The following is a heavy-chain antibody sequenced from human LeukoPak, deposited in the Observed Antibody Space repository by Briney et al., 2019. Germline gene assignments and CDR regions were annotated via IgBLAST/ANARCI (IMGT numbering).Heavy chain of an antibody. CDR2: ISYDGSNK. Sequence: GGSLRLSCAASGFTFSSYAMHWVRQAPGKGLEWVAVISYDGSNKYYADSVKGRFTISRDNSKNTLYLQMNSLRAEDTAVYYCARDHYDLDYWGQGTLVTVSS. CDR3: ARDHYDLDY. CDR1: GFTFSSYA. J-gene: IGHJ4*02. V-gene: IGHV3-30-3*01. D-gene: IGHD3-22*01.